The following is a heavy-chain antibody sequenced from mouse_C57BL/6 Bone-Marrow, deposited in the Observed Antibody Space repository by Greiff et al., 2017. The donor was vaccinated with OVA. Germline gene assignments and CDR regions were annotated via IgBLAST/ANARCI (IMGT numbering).Heavy chain of an antibody. CDR2: IDPENGDT. J-gene: IGHJ4*01. V-gene: IGHV14-4*01. CDR3: TTDYYGSRGYAMDY. D-gene: IGHD1-1*01. Sequence: VQLQQSGAELVRPGASVKLSCTASGFNIKDDYMHWVKQRPEQGLEWIGWIDPENGDTEYASKFQGKATITADTSSNTAYLQLSSLTSEDTAVYYCTTDYYGSRGYAMDYRGQGTSVTVSS. CDR1: GFNIKDDY.